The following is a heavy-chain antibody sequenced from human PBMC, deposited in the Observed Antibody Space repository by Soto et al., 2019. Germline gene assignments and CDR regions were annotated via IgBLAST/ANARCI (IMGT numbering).Heavy chain of an antibody. CDR1: GFTFSNYA. CDR2: ISYDGSNK. CDR3: AKGSFDWLDLDY. V-gene: IGHV3-30*04. J-gene: IGHJ4*02. D-gene: IGHD3-9*01. Sequence: QVQLVESGGGVVQPGRSLRLSCAASGFTFSNYALHWVRQAPGKGLEWVAAISYDGSNKYYADSVKGRFTISRDNSKNTLYLQMNSLRAEDTAVYYCAKGSFDWLDLDYWGQGTLVTVSS.